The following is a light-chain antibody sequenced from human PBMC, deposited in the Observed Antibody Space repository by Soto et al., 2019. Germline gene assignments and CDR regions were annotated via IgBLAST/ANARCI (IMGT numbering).Light chain of an antibody. CDR2: GAS. CDR1: QSGSSSY. Sequence: EIVLTHSPGTLSLSPGEIATLSCRASQSGSSSYLAWYQQKPVQAPRLLIYGASRRADGIPDRFSGSGSGTDFTLTISRLEPEDFAVYYCQQYGSSPRTFGQGTKVDIK. J-gene: IGKJ1*01. V-gene: IGKV3-20*01. CDR3: QQYGSSPRT.